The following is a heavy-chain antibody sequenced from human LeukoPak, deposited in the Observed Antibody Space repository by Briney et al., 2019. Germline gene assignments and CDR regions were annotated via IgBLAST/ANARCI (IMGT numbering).Heavy chain of an antibody. J-gene: IGHJ3*02. CDR2: INHSGST. Sequence: SETLSLTCAVYGGSFSGYYWSWIRQPPGKGLEWIGEINHSGSTNYNPSLKSRVTISVGTSKNQFSLKLSSVTAADTAVYYCARPGPGAFDIWGQGTMVTVSS. CDR3: ARPGPGAFDI. CDR1: GGSFSGYY. V-gene: IGHV4-34*01.